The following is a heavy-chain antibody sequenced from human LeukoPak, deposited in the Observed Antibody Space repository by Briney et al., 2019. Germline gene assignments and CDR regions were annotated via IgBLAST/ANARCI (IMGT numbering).Heavy chain of an antibody. CDR1: GYTFTGYY. V-gene: IGHV1-2*02. Sequence: ASVKVSCKASGYTFTGYYMHWVRQAPGQGLEWMGWINPNSGGTNYAQKFQGRATMTKDTSISTAYMELCRLRSDDTAVYYCARSPAAAGNRVVYMDVWGKGTTVTISS. J-gene: IGHJ6*03. CDR2: INPNSGGT. D-gene: IGHD6-13*01. CDR3: ARSPAAAGNRVVYMDV.